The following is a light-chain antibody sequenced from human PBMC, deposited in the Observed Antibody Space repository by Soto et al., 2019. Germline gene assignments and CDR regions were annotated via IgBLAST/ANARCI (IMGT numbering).Light chain of an antibody. Sequence: AIQMTQSPSSLSASVLDIVTISFLASQGIGNALGWYQQKPRKPPKVLIYGASNLQSGVPPRFSGSGSGTDFTLAISSLQPEDSATYYCLQDINYPWTFGQGTKVDIK. CDR3: LQDINYPWT. CDR1: QGIGNA. J-gene: IGKJ1*01. CDR2: GAS. V-gene: IGKV1-6*01.